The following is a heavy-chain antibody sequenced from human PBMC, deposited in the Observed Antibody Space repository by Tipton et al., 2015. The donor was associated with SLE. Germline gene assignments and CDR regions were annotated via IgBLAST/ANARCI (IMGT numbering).Heavy chain of an antibody. CDR1: GFSISSFA. CDR2: MSGGGDNT. CDR3: AKGRAVAGRGYMDV. V-gene: IGHV3-23*01. J-gene: IGHJ6*03. Sequence: SLRLSCAASGFSISSFAMSWVRQAPGKGLDWVSSMSGGGDNTYYADSVRGRFTISRDNSKNTLYLQMNSLSSEDTAVYYCAKGRAVAGRGYMDVWGKGTTVTVSS. D-gene: IGHD6-19*01.